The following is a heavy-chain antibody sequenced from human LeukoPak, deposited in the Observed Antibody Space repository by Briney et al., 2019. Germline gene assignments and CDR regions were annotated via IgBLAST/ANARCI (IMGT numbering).Heavy chain of an antibody. V-gene: IGHV4-39*01. J-gene: IGHJ6*03. CDR1: GGSISSSSYY. CDR3: GSPGGSGYYYYMDV. Sequence: PSETLSLTCTVSGGSISSSSYYWGWIRQPPGKGLERIGSIYYSGSTYYNPSLKSRVTISVDTSKNQFSLKLSSVTAADTAVYYCGSPGGSGYYYYMDVWGKGTPVPV. D-gene: IGHD3-22*01. CDR2: IYYSGST.